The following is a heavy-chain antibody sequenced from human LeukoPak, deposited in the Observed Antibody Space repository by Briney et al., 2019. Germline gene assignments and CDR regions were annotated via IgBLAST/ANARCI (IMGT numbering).Heavy chain of an antibody. CDR3: ARNHNPFPWLRFGFAEYFDY. V-gene: IGHV3-7*01. D-gene: IGHD5-12*01. CDR1: GFTFSSYW. CDR2: IKQDGSEK. Sequence: QPGGSLRLSCAASGFTFSSYWMSWVRQAPGKGLEWVANIKQDGSEKYYVDSVKGRFTISRDNAKNSLYLQMNSLRAEDTAVYYCARNHNPFPWLRFGFAEYFDYWGQGTLVTVSS. J-gene: IGHJ4*02.